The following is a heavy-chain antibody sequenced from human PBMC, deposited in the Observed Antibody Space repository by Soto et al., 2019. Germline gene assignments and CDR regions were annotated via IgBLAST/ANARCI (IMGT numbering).Heavy chain of an antibody. CDR3: TTLWDIVVVTAIPAAFDI. V-gene: IGHV3-15*01. Sequence: EVQLEESGGGLVKPGGSLRLSCAASGFTFSNAWMSWVRQAPGKGLEWVGRIKSKTDGGTTDYAAPVKGRFTISRDDSKNTLYLQMNSLKTEDTAVYYCTTLWDIVVVTAIPAAFDIWDQGTMVTVSS. D-gene: IGHD2-21*02. CDR2: IKSKTDGGTT. J-gene: IGHJ3*02. CDR1: GFTFSNAW.